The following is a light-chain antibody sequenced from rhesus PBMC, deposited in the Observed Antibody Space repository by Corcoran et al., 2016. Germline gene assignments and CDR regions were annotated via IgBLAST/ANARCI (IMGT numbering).Light chain of an antibody. V-gene: IGKV1-74*01. CDR3: QHGYGTPYS. CDR1: ENVKNY. Sequence: DIQMTQSPFPLSASVGDRVTITCRASENVKNYLNWYQQKPGKAPKLLIYEASTLQSGVPSRFSGSGSGTDFTFTLSNLQPEDVATYYCQHGYGTPYSFGQGTKV. J-gene: IGKJ2*01. CDR2: EAS.